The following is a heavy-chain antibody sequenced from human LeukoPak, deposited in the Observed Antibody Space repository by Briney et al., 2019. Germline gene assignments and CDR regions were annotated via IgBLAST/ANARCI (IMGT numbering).Heavy chain of an antibody. CDR2: ISYDATNK. CDR1: GFTFSSSD. J-gene: IGHJ4*02. CDR3: AKASSNYFYYFEY. D-gene: IGHD2/OR15-2a*01. Sequence: GRSLRLSCAASGFTFSSSDMHWVRQAPGKGLEWVAVISYDATNKYYADSVKGRFTLSRDNSKNTLYLQTNTLRDEDTAVYYSAKASSNYFYYFEYWGQGTLVTVSS. V-gene: IGHV3-30*18.